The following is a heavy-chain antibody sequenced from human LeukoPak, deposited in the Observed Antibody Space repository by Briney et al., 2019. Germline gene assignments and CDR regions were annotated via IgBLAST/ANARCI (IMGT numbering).Heavy chain of an antibody. D-gene: IGHD6-19*01. CDR1: GGSISGDY. CDR2: IHYSGTP. CDR3: ARLAVAGSGHAFHN. J-gene: IGHJ3*02. Sequence: SSETLSLTCAVSGGSISGDYWSWIRQPPGKGLEWIAYIHYSGTPQHNPSLESRVTISIDTSKKHFSLRLSSVTAADTSVYYCARLAVAGSGHAFHNWGPGTMVTVSS. V-gene: IGHV4-59*12.